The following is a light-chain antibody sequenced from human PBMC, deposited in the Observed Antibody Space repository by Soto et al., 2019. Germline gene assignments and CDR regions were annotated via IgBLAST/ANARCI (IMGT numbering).Light chain of an antibody. CDR1: QSVSGW. CDR3: QQASNFPLT. Sequence: DIQMTQSPSTLSASVVDTVTVTCLASQSVSGWLARYQQRPGRAPNLLIYAASTLQSGVPSRFSGSGSGTVFTLTISSLQPEDFGTYYCQQASNFPLTFGGGTKVDIK. J-gene: IGKJ4*01. V-gene: IGKV1-12*01. CDR2: AAS.